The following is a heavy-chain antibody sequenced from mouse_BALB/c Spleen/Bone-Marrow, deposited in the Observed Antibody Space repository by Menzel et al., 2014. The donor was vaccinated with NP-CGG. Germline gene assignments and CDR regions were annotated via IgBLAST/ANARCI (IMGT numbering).Heavy chain of an antibody. Sequence: VKLMESGPGLVAPSQSLSITCTVSGFSLTSYGVRWVRQPPGKGLEWLGIIWAGGSTNYKSALMSRLSISKDNSKSQVFLKMNSLRTDDTAMYYCARDRRDYGKAWYFDVWGAGTTVTVSS. CDR1: GFSLTSYG. J-gene: IGHJ1*01. D-gene: IGHD2-1*01. V-gene: IGHV2-9*02. CDR2: IWAGGST. CDR3: ARDRRDYGKAWYFDV.